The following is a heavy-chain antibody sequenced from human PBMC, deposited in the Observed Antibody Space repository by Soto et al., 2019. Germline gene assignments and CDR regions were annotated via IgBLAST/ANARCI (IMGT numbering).Heavy chain of an antibody. Sequence: PLETLSHTCPVSGGSSIHYYWSWIRQPPGKGLECIGYIYYSGSTNYNPSLESRVTISVDTSKNQFSLKLSSVTAADTAVYYCARARYYDNSGYYYPDYWGPGTLVTVSS. CDR2: IYYSGST. J-gene: IGHJ4*02. CDR3: ARARYYDNSGYYYPDY. D-gene: IGHD3-22*01. V-gene: IGHV4-59*01. CDR1: GGSSIHYY.